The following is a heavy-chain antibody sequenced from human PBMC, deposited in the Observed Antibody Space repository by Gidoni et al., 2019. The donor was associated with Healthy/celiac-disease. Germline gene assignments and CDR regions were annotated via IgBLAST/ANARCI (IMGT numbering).Heavy chain of an antibody. Sequence: EVQLLESGGGLVQPGGSLRLSCAASGFTFSSYAMSWVRQAPGKGLEWVSAISGSGGSTYYADSVKGRFTISRDNSKNTLYLQMNSLRAEDTAVYYCAKWFYFNYDILTGYQDYWGQGTLVTVSS. CDR2: ISGSGGST. D-gene: IGHD3-9*01. J-gene: IGHJ4*02. CDR3: AKWFYFNYDILTGYQDY. V-gene: IGHV3-23*01. CDR1: GFTFSSYA.